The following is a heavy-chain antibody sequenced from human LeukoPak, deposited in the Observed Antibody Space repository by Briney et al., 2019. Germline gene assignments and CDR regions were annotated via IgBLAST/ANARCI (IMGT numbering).Heavy chain of an antibody. CDR2: ISSSSSTI. J-gene: IGHJ4*02. CDR1: GFTFSSYS. CDR3: ARVPNYDSSGYYSFDY. V-gene: IGHV3-48*01. D-gene: IGHD3-22*01. Sequence: GGSLRLSYAASGFTFSSYSMNWVRQAPGKGLEWVSYISSSSSTIYYADSVKGRFTISRDNAKNSLYLQMNSLRAEDTAVYYCARVPNYDSSGYYSFDYWGQGTLVTVSS.